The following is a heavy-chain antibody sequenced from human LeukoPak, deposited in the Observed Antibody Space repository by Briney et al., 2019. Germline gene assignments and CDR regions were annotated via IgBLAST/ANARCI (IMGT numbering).Heavy chain of an antibody. D-gene: IGHD2-15*01. Sequence: ASVKVSCKASGYTFTSYAIQWVRQAPGQRLEWMGWILTGNGNTKYSQKFQDRVTITRDTSASTVYMELSSLRSEDTAVYYCARAACSWSCFDYWGQGILVTVSS. V-gene: IGHV1-3*04. CDR1: GYTFTSYA. J-gene: IGHJ4*02. CDR3: ARAACSWSCFDY. CDR2: ILTGNGNT.